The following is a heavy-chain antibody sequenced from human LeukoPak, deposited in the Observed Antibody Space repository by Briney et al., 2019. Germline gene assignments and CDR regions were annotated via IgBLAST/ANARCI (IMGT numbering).Heavy chain of an antibody. Sequence: GGSLRLSCAASGFTVSSNYMSWVRQAPGKGLEWVSVIYSGGSTYYADSVKGRFTISRDNSKNTLYLQMNSLRAEDTAVYHCARTKIFRNCNWFDPWGQGTLVTLSS. D-gene: IGHD2-15*01. CDR3: ARTKIFRNCNWFDP. J-gene: IGHJ5*02. CDR1: GFTVSSNY. V-gene: IGHV3-66*01. CDR2: IYSGGST.